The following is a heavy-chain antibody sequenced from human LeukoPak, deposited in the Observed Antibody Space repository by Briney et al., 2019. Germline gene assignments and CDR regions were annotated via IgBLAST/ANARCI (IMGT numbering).Heavy chain of an antibody. CDR1: GGSISSYY. V-gene: IGHV4-59*01. J-gene: IGHJ6*02. CDR2: IYYSGST. Sequence: PSETLSLTCTVSGGSISSYYWSWIRQPPGKGLEWIGYIYYSGSTNYNPSLKSRVTISVDTSKNQFSLKLSSVTAADTAVYYCARSVDTAMVVTYYYGMDVWGQGTTVTVSS. D-gene: IGHD5-18*01. CDR3: ARSVDTAMVVTYYYGMDV.